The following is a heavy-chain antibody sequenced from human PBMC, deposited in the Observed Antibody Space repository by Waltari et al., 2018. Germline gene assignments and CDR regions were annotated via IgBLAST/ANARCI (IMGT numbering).Heavy chain of an antibody. D-gene: IGHD3-3*01. V-gene: IGHV3-33*01. CDR1: GFTFTNHG. J-gene: IGHJ3*02. Sequence: QVQLVESGGGVVQSGRSLRLSCVGSGFTFTNHGMNWVRQAPDKGLEWVAVIWYDGSNKNYVDSGKGRFTISRDNSKNTMYLEMNRLRAEDTAVYFCARGDGGSGLGASDIWGQGTMVTVSS. CDR3: ARGDGGSGLGASDI. CDR2: IWYDGSNK.